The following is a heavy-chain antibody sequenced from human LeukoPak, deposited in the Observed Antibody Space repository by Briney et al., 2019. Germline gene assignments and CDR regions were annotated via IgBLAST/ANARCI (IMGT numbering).Heavy chain of an antibody. J-gene: IGHJ4*02. Sequence: GGSLRLSCAASGFTVTSNYMSWVRQAPGKGLEWVSVIYSGARGGSAYYADSVNGRFTISRDDSKNTLYLQMNSLRAEDTAVYYCATSNYADYGDYFSLWGQGTLVTVSS. CDR3: ATSNYADYGDYFSL. V-gene: IGHV3-53*01. CDR2: IYSGARGGSA. D-gene: IGHD4-17*01. CDR1: GFTVTSNY.